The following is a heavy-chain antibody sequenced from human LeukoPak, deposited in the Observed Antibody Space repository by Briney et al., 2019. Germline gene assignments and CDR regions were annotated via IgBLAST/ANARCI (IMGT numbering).Heavy chain of an antibody. V-gene: IGHV4-59*12. J-gene: IGHJ4*02. CDR3: ARAANDADFWSGYYPTYFDY. Sequence: PSETLSLTCTVSGGSISNYYWSWIRQPPGKGLEWIGYIYYSGSTNYNPPLKSRVIISVDTSKNQFSLKLSSVTAADTAVYYCARAANDADFWSGYYPTYFDYWGQGTLVTVSS. CDR1: GGSISNYY. D-gene: IGHD3-3*01. CDR2: IYYSGST.